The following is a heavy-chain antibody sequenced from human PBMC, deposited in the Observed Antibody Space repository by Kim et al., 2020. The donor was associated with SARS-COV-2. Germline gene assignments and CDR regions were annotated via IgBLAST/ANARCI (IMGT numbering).Heavy chain of an antibody. CDR3: ARHDSNPKQQLVPFDY. CDR2: IYYSGST. J-gene: IGHJ4*02. Sequence: SETLSLTCTVSGGSISSSSYYWGWIRQPPGKGLEWIGSIYYSGSTYYNPSLKSRVTISVDTSKNQFSLKLSSVTAADTAVYYCARHDSNPKQQLVPFDYWGQGTLVTVSS. D-gene: IGHD6-13*01. V-gene: IGHV4-39*01. CDR1: GGSISSSSYY.